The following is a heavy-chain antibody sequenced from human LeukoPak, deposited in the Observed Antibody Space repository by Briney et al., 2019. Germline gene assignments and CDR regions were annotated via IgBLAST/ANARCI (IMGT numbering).Heavy chain of an antibody. CDR3: VRHRPHDYEDYVAEGGDDF. CDR1: GYRFTSYW. V-gene: IGHV5-51*01. Sequence: GEPLKISCKASGYRFTSYWIGWVRQMPGKGLEWMGIIYPGDSTARYSPSFQGQVTISVDKSITTAYLQWSSLKASDTAMYFCVRHRPHDYEDYVAEGGDDFLGQGTLVTVSS. D-gene: IGHD4/OR15-4a*01. J-gene: IGHJ4*02. CDR2: IYPGDSTA.